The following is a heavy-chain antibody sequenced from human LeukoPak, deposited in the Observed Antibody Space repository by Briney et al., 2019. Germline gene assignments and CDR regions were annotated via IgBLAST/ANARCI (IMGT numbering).Heavy chain of an antibody. J-gene: IGHJ3*02. V-gene: IGHV4-38-2*01. CDR2: IYHSGST. Sequence: PSETLSLTCAVSGYSISSGYYWGWIRQPPGKGLGWIGSIYHSGSTYYTPSLSSRVTISVDTSKNQFSLKLSSVTAADTAVYYCARQDIVVVPAAPKSGGEDFDIWGQGTMVTVSS. CDR1: GYSISSGYY. CDR3: ARQDIVVVPAAPKSGGEDFDI. D-gene: IGHD2-2*01.